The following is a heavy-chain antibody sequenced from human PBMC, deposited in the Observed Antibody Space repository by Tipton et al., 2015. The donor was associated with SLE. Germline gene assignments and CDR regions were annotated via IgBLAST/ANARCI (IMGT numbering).Heavy chain of an antibody. Sequence: TLSLTCNVSGDSISSYYWSWIRQPPGKGLEWIGEINHSGSTNYNPSLKSRVTISVDTSKNQFSLKLSSVTAADTAVYYCARTFRGEDYWGQGTLVTVSS. CDR3: ARTFRGEDY. V-gene: IGHV4-34*01. J-gene: IGHJ4*02. CDR2: INHSGST. D-gene: IGHD3-16*01. CDR1: GDSISSYY.